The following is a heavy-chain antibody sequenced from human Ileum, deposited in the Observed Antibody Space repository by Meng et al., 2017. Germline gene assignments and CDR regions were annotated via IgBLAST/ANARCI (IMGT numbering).Heavy chain of an antibody. Sequence: VQLEESRPGLVKPSGTLSLTCAASGGCISSSDWWSWVRQPPGKGLEWIGEIYHSGSTNYNPSLKSRVTISVDKSKNQFSLKLSSVTAADTAVYYCARYILRWGYYFDYWGQGTLVTVSS. D-gene: IGHD4-23*01. CDR2: IYHSGST. CDR3: ARYILRWGYYFDY. J-gene: IGHJ4*02. CDR1: GGCISSSDW. V-gene: IGHV4-4*02.